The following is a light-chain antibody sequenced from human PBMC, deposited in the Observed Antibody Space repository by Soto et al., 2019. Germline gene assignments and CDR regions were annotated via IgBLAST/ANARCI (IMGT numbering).Light chain of an antibody. CDR2: DAS. Sequence: EIVLTQSPATLSLSPGERATLSCRASHSVSSTYLAWYQQKPGQAPRLLIYDASSRATGIPDRFSGSGSGTDFTLTITRLEPEDFAVYYCQQYGSSPWTFGQGTKVDIK. V-gene: IGKV3-20*01. J-gene: IGKJ1*01. CDR3: QQYGSSPWT. CDR1: HSVSSTY.